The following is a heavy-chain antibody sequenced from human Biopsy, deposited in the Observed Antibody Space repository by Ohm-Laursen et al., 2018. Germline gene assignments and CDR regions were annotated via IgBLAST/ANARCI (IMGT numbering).Heavy chain of an antibody. V-gene: IGHV2-70*11. J-gene: IGHJ6*02. CDR3: ARTPIAIFSAGLVYRHRRHLQGMDV. CDR1: GFTLSAPGMC. D-gene: IGHD3-3*01. Sequence: TQTLTLTCSFSGFTLSAPGMCVSWIRQAPGKALEWLARVDWDDYEDYSASLQTRLSLSKDTSSNQVVLTLTNVGPEDTATYHCARTPIAIFSAGLVYRHRRHLQGMDVWGQGIAVTVS. CDR2: VDWDDYE.